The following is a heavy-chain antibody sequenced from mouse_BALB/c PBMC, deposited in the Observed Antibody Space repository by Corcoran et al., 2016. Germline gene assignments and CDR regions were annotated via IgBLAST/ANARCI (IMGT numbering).Heavy chain of an antibody. Sequence: EGQLQQSGPELVKPGASVKMSCNASGYTFTSYVMHWVKQKPGQGLEWIGYINPYNDGTKNNEKFKGKATLTSDKSSSTAYMELSSLTSEDSAVYYGARYADGYVYYYAMYYWGSGTSVTASP. CDR2: INPYNDGT. D-gene: IGHD2-3*01. J-gene: IGHJ4*01. V-gene: IGHV1S136*01. CDR3: ARYADGYVYYYAMYY. CDR1: GYTFTSYV.